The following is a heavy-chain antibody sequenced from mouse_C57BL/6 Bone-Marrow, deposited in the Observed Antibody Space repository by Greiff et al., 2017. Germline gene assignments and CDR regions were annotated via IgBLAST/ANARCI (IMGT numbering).Heavy chain of an antibody. V-gene: IGHV1-81*01. D-gene: IGHD1-1*01. J-gene: IGHJ1*03. Sequence: VQLQQSGAELARPGASVKLSCKASGYTFTSYGISWVKQRTGQGLEWIGEIYPRSGNTYYNEKFKGKATLTADKSSSTAYMELRSLTSEDSAVYFCARRGYGSSHWYFDVWGTGTTVTVSS. CDR3: ARRGYGSSHWYFDV. CDR2: IYPRSGNT. CDR1: GYTFTSYG.